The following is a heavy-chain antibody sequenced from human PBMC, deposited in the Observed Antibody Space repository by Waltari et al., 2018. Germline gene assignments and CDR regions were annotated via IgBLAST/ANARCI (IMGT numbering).Heavy chain of an antibody. CDR1: GGTFSSYT. J-gene: IGHJ5*02. D-gene: IGHD3-16*01. V-gene: IGHV1-69*02. Sequence: QVQLVQSGAEVKKPGSSVKVSCKASGGTFSSYTISWVRQAPGQGLEWMGRIIPILGIANYAKKFQGRVTITADKSTSTAYMELSSLRSEDTAVYYCASGGPNWFDPWGQGTLVTVSS. CDR3: ASGGPNWFDP. CDR2: IIPILGIA.